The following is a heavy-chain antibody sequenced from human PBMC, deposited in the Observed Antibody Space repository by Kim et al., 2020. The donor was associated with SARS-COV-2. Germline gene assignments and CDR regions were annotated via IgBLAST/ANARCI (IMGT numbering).Heavy chain of an antibody. CDR1: GGSISSSSYY. V-gene: IGHV4-39*07. CDR2: IYYSGST. Sequence: SETLSLTCTVSGGSISSSSYYWGWIRQPPGKGLEWIGSIYYSGSTYYNPSLKSRVTISVDTSKNQFSLKLSSVTAADTAVYYCARGPGIAAAGLLYFDYWGQGTLVTVSS. D-gene: IGHD6-13*01. CDR3: ARGPGIAAAGLLYFDY. J-gene: IGHJ4*02.